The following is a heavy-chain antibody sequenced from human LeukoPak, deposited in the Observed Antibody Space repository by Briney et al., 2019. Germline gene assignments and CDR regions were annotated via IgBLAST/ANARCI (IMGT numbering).Heavy chain of an antibody. CDR3: TRFTIVGVVDAFDI. V-gene: IGHV3-49*04. CDR1: GFTFGDYA. CDR2: IRSKVYGGTT. J-gene: IGHJ3*02. Sequence: GGSLRLSCTASGFTFGDYAMSWVRQAPGKGLEWVGFIRSKVYGGTTEYAASVRVRFTISRDDSKSIAYLQMTSLKTEDAGVYYCTRFTIVGVVDAFDIWGQGTMVTVSS. D-gene: IGHD3-3*01.